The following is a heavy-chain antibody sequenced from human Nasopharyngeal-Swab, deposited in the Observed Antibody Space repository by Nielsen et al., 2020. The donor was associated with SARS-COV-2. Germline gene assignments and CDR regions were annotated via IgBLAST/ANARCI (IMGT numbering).Heavy chain of an antibody. CDR2: ISYDGSNK. Sequence: GESLKISCAASGFTFSSYGMHWVRQAPGKGLEWVAVISYDGSNKYYADSVKGRFTISRDNSKNTLYLQMNSLRAEDTAVYYCASDSSSWYAYFDYWGQGTLVTVSS. CDR1: GFTFSSYG. CDR3: ASDSSSWYAYFDY. D-gene: IGHD6-13*01. V-gene: IGHV3-30*03. J-gene: IGHJ4*02.